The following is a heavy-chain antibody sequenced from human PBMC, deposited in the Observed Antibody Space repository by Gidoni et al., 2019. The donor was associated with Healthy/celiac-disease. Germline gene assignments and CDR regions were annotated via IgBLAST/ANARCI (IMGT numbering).Heavy chain of an antibody. CDR3: ARDRPSPHTDYGDYGPPVPYYYGMDV. CDR1: GYTFTSYG. Sequence: QVQLVQSGAEVKKPGASVTLSCKASGYTFTSYGISWVRQAPGQGLEWMGWISAYNCNTNYAQKLQGRVTMTTDTSTSTAYMELRSLRSDDTAVYYCARDRPSPHTDYGDYGPPVPYYYGMDVWGQGTTVTVSS. D-gene: IGHD4-17*01. CDR2: ISAYNCNT. V-gene: IGHV1-18*01. J-gene: IGHJ6*02.